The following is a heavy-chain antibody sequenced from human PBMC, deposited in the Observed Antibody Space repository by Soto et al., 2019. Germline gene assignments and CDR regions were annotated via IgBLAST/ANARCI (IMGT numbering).Heavy chain of an antibody. Sequence: SVKVSCKASGGTFSSYAISWVRQAPGQGLEWMGGIIPIFGTANYAQKFQGRVTITADESTSTAYMELSSLRSEDTAVYYCARGGRVLPPWSWFDPWGQGTLVTVSS. CDR3: ARGGRVLPPWSWFDP. D-gene: IGHD3-10*01. CDR2: IIPIFGTA. J-gene: IGHJ5*02. V-gene: IGHV1-69*13. CDR1: GGTFSSYA.